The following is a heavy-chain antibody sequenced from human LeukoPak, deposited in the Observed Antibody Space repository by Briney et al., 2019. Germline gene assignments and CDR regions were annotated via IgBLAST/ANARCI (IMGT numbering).Heavy chain of an antibody. CDR2: IDWDDDK. J-gene: IGHJ5*02. CDR3: AHQYGTWFDP. Sequence: SGPTLVNPTQTLTLTCTFSGFSLTTRDVSVGWIRQPPGKALEWLALIDWDDDKRYNSSLKTRLTVTKDTSKNQVVLTMTNMDPLDTGTYYCAHQYGTWFDPWGQGTLVTVSS. CDR1: GFSLTTRDVS. D-gene: IGHD2-2*01. V-gene: IGHV2-5*02.